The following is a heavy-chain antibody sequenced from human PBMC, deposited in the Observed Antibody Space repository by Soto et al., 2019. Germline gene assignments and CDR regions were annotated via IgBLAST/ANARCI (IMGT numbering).Heavy chain of an antibody. Sequence: ASVKVSCKASGYTFTGYYMHWVRQAPGQGLEWMGWINPNSGGTNYAQKFQGRVTMTRDTSISTAYMELSRLRSDDTAVYYCARDRGYIVPLYYYYGMDVWGQGTTVTVSS. CDR3: ARDRGYIVPLYYYYGMDV. CDR2: INPNSGGT. V-gene: IGHV1-2*02. D-gene: IGHD2-15*01. CDR1: GYTFTGYY. J-gene: IGHJ6*02.